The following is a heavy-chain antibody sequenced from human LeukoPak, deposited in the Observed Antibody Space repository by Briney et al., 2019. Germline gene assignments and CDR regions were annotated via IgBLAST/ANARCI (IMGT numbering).Heavy chain of an antibody. CDR3: ARHHRLSSGWDFDY. CDR1: GGSFSGYY. CDR2: INHSGST. V-gene: IGHV4-34*01. Sequence: SGTLSLTCAVYGGSFSGYYWSWIRQPPGKGLEWIGEINHSGSTNYNPSLKSRVTISVDTSKNQFSLKLSSVTAADTAVYYCARHHRLSSGWDFDYWGQGTLVTVSS. J-gene: IGHJ4*02. D-gene: IGHD6-19*01.